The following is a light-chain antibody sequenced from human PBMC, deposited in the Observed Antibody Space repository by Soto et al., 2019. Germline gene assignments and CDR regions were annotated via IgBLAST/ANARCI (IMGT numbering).Light chain of an antibody. V-gene: IGLV2-14*01. CDR1: SSDVGGYNY. Sequence: QSVLTQPASVSGSPGQSITISCTGTSSDVGGYNYVSWYQHHPGKAPKLIIYEVSNRPSGVSNRFSGSKSGNTASLTISGLQAEDEADYYCSSYTSSSTVVFGGGTKLTVL. CDR2: EVS. CDR3: SSYTSSSTVV. J-gene: IGLJ2*01.